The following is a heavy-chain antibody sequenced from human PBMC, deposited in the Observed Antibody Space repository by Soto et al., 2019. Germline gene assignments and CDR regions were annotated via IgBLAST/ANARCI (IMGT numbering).Heavy chain of an antibody. CDR1: GGSISSSNW. J-gene: IGHJ2*01. Sequence: QVQLQESGPGLVKPSGTLSLTCAVSGGSISSSNWWSWVRQPPGKGLEWIGEIYHSGSTNYNPSLKSRVTISVDQSKNQFSLKLSSVTAADTAVYYCARPLIVLVPAAPRSYWYFDLWGRGTLVTVSS. CDR2: IYHSGST. V-gene: IGHV4-4*02. CDR3: ARPLIVLVPAAPRSYWYFDL. D-gene: IGHD2-2*01.